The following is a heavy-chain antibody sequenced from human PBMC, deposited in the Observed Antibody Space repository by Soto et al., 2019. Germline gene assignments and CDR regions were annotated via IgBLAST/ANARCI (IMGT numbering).Heavy chain of an antibody. Sequence: PGGSLRLSCAASGLTFSNYGVHWVRQAPGKGLMWVSRINSDGTTINYADSVEGRFTISRDNAKNTLFLQMNSLRVEDTAVYYCARAGWYRFDYWGQGTLVTVSS. J-gene: IGHJ4*02. CDR2: INSDGTTI. CDR3: ARAGWYRFDY. CDR1: GLTFSNYG. D-gene: IGHD6-19*01. V-gene: IGHV3-74*01.